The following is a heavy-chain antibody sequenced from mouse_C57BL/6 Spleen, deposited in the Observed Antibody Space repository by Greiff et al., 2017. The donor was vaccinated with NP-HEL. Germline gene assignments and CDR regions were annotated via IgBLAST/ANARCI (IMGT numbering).Heavy chain of an antibody. CDR1: GYTFTEYT. J-gene: IGHJ3*01. Sequence: VKLMESGAELVKPGASVKLSCKASGYTFTEYTIHWVKQRSGQGLEWIGWFYPGSGSIKYNEKFKDKATLTADKSSSTVYMELSRLKSEDSAVYFCARHEDQLGQAWFAYWGQGTLVTVSA. D-gene: IGHD4-1*02. V-gene: IGHV1-62-2*01. CDR3: ARHEDQLGQAWFAY. CDR2: FYPGSGSI.